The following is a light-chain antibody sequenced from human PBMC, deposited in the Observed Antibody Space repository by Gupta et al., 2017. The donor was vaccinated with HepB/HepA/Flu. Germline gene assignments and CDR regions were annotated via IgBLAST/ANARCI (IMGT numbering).Light chain of an antibody. CDR1: QSISTC. CDR2: TAS. Sequence: DIQMTQSPFSLSPFVGDRVTITCRASQSISTCLNWYQQKAGRASKLLIYTASSLESGVPSRFSGSGSGTDFTLTISRLQPEDFATYYCQQSYITPHTFGGGTKVEIK. CDR3: QQSYITPHT. J-gene: IGKJ4*01. V-gene: IGKV1-39*01.